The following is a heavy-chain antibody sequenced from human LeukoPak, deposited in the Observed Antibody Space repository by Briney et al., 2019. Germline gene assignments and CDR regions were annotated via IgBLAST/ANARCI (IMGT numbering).Heavy chain of an antibody. CDR3: ARVAPTFCSSTSCYWDY. CDR1: GFTFSNHW. Sequence: GGSLRLSCAASGFTFSNHWMTWVRQAPGKGLEWVANIQKDGSEQFYVASVKGRFTISRDNAKNSLYLQMNSLRPEDTAVYYCARVAPTFCSSTSCYWDYWGQGTLVTASS. CDR2: IQKDGSEQ. J-gene: IGHJ4*02. D-gene: IGHD2-2*01. V-gene: IGHV3-7*04.